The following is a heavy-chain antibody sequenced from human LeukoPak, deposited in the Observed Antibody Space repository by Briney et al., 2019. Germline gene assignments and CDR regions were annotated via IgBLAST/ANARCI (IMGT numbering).Heavy chain of an antibody. CDR2: ISSSSSTI. Sequence: GGSLRLSCAASGFTFSSYSMTWVRQAPGKGLEWVSYISSSSSTIYYADSVKGRFTISRDNAKNSLYLQMNSLRAEDTAVYYCAREDGYAGIDYWGQGTLVTVSS. D-gene: IGHD5-24*01. CDR3: AREDGYAGIDY. V-gene: IGHV3-48*01. J-gene: IGHJ4*02. CDR1: GFTFSSYS.